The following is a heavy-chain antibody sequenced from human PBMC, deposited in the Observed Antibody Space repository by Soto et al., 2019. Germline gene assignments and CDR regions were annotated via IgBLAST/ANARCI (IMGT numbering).Heavy chain of an antibody. V-gene: IGHV5-51*01. CDR3: TRHGRTHSDDGGYYIAY. J-gene: IGHJ4*02. D-gene: IGHD3-22*01. Sequence: GESLKISCEGSEYSFTSYWIGWVRQMPGKGLEWMGIIYPGDSDTKYSPSFQGQVTISADRSTNTAYLQWSSLKASDTATYYCTRHGRTHSDDGGYYIAYWGQGTRVTVSS. CDR1: EYSFTSYW. CDR2: IYPGDSDT.